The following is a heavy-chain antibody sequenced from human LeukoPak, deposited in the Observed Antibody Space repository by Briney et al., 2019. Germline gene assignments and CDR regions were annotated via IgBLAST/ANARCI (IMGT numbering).Heavy chain of an antibody. CDR1: EITFSSYA. CDR3: AKAGLIVPEP. J-gene: IGHJ4*02. V-gene: IGHV3-23*01. D-gene: IGHD3-22*01. CDR2: ISGSGGST. Sequence: GGSLRLSCTSSEITFSSYAMSWVRQAPGKGLEWVSAISGSGGSTYYADSVKGRFTISRDNSKNTLYLQMNSLRAEDTAVYYCAKAGLIVPEPWGQGTLVTVSS.